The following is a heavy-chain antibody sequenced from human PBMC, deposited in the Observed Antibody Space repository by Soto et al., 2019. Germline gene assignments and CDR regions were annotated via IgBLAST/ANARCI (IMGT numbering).Heavy chain of an antibody. CDR1: GFTFSSYA. V-gene: IGHV3-23*01. CDR2: ISGSGATT. Sequence: GGSLRLSXAASGFTFSSYAMSWVRQPPGKGLEWVSAISGSGATTYYADSVKGRFTISRDNSKNTLYLQMNSLRVDDTAVYYCAKDMRFDPWGQGTLVTVSS. D-gene: IGHD2-2*01. J-gene: IGHJ5*02. CDR3: AKDMRFDP.